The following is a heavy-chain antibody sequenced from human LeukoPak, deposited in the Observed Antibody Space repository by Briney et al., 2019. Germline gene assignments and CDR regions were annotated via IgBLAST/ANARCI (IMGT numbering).Heavy chain of an antibody. CDR3: ARDFVVGDYVAAYFDY. Sequence: KPGGSLRLSCAASGFTFSSYSMNWVRQAPGKGLEWVSSISSSSSYIYYADSVKGRFTISRDNAKNSLYLQMNSLRAEDTAVYYCARDFVVGDYVAAYFDYWGQGTLVTVSS. D-gene: IGHD4-17*01. CDR2: ISSSSSYI. J-gene: IGHJ4*02. CDR1: GFTFSSYS. V-gene: IGHV3-21*01.